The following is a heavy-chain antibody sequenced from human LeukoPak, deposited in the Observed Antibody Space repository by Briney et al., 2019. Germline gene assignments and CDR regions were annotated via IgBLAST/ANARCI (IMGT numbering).Heavy chain of an antibody. D-gene: IGHD4-17*01. CDR2: IYSGGNT. V-gene: IGHV3-53*01. J-gene: IGHJ4*02. Sequence: GGSLRLSCTVSGFTVSINSMSWVRQAPGKGLEWVSFIYSGGNTHYSDSVKGRFTISRDNSKNTLYLQMNSLRAEDAAVYYCARRAGEYSHPYDYWGQGTLVTVSS. CDR3: ARRAGEYSHPYDY. CDR1: GFTVSINS.